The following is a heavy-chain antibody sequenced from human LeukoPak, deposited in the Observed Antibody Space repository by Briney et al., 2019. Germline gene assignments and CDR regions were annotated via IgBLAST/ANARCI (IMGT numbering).Heavy chain of an antibody. CDR1: GFTFSSYS. V-gene: IGHV3-21*01. D-gene: IGHD6-19*01. J-gene: IGHJ4*02. Sequence: GGSLRLSCAASGFTFSSYSMNWVRQAPGKGLEWVSSISSSSSYIYYADSVKGRFTISRDNAKNSLYPQMNSLRAEDTAVYYCASVPGIAVAAPHWGQGTLVTVSS. CDR3: ASVPGIAVAAPH. CDR2: ISSSSSYI.